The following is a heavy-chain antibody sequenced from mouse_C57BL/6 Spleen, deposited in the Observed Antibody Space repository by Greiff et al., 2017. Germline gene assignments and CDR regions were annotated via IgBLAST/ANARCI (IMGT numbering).Heavy chain of an antibody. Sequence: VQLQQPGPELVRPGTSVKLSCKASGYTFTSYWMHWVKQRPGKGLEWIGVINPPNSYTNYNQKFKGKATWTVDTSSSTAYMQLSSLTSEDSAVYYCARGGAEAYAMDYWGQGTSVTVSS. CDR1: GYTFTSYW. J-gene: IGHJ4*01. V-gene: IGHV1-59*01. CDR2: INPPNSYT. CDR3: ARGGAEAYAMDY.